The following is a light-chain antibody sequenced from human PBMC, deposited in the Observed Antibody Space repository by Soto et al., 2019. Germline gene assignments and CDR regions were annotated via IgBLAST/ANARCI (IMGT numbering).Light chain of an antibody. Sequence: DIQMTQSPSTLSASVGDRVTITCRASQSISSWLAWYQQKPGKAPKLLIYKAFSLENGVPSRFSGSGSGTEFTLTFSSLQPDDFATYYCQQYNSYPFTFGPGTKVDIK. CDR1: QSISSW. J-gene: IGKJ3*01. CDR3: QQYNSYPFT. CDR2: KAF. V-gene: IGKV1-5*03.